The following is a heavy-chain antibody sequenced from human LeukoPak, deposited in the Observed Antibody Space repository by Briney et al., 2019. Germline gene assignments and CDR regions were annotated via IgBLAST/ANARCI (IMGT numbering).Heavy chain of an antibody. Sequence: SETLSLTCTVSGGSISSYYWSWIRQPPGKGLEWIGYIYYSGSTNYNPSLKSRLTISLDMSKNQFSLKLSSVTAADTAVYYCARGGPRYCSTTSCLYFDSWGQGTLVTVSS. J-gene: IGHJ4*02. CDR1: GGSISSYY. CDR2: IYYSGST. D-gene: IGHD2-2*01. V-gene: IGHV4-59*08. CDR3: ARGGPRYCSTTSCLYFDS.